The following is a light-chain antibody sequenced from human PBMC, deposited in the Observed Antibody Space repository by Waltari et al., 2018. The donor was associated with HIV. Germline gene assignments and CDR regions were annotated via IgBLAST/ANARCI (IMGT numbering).Light chain of an antibody. J-gene: IGLJ2*01. CDR1: SRHVATYKL. Sequence: QSALTQPASVSGSPGQSITISSTSTSRHVATYKLVSWYQQHPGKAPKLMIYEVSKRPSGVSDRFSGSKSGDTASLTISGLQAEDEADYYCCSYVSNVIFGGGTKLTVL. CDR2: EVS. CDR3: CSYVSNVI. V-gene: IGLV2-23*02.